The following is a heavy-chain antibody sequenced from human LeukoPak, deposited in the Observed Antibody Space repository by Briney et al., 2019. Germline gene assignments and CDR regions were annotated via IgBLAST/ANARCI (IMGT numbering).Heavy chain of an antibody. CDR3: AKGRLVVPAADAFDI. CDR1: GFTFSSYE. CDR2: ISSSGSTI. D-gene: IGHD2-2*01. Sequence: QPGGSLRLSCAASGFTFSSYEMNWVRQAPGKGLEWVSYISSSGSTIYYADSVKGRFTISRDNAKNSLYLQMNSLRAEDTALYYCAKGRLVVPAADAFDIWGQGTMVTVSS. V-gene: IGHV3-48*03. J-gene: IGHJ3*02.